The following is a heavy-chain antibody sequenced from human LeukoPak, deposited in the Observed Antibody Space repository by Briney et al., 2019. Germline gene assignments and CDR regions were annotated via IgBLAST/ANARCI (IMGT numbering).Heavy chain of an antibody. CDR2: INQDGSEK. Sequence: PGGSLRLSCAASGFTFSSHWMSWVRQAPGKGLEWVANINQDGSEKYYVDSVKGRFTISRDNTKNSLYLQMNSLRAEDTAVYYCARAYRNYGDYWGQGTLVTVSS. J-gene: IGHJ4*02. V-gene: IGHV3-7*03. CDR3: ARAYRNYGDY. CDR1: GFTFSSHW. D-gene: IGHD4-11*01.